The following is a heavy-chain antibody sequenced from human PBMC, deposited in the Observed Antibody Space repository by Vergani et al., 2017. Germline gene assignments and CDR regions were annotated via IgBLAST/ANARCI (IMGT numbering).Heavy chain of an antibody. J-gene: IGHJ4*02. V-gene: IGHV3-33*01. D-gene: IGHD1-26*01. CDR1: GFTFSSYG. CDR3: ARDVSGSYDY. CDR2: IWYDGSNK. Sequence: QVQLVESGGGVVQPGRSLRLSCAASGFTFSSYGMHWVRQAPGKGLEWVAVIWYDGSNKYYADSVKGRFTISRDNSKNTLYLQMNSLRAEDTAVYYCARDVSGSYDYWGEGTLVTVSS.